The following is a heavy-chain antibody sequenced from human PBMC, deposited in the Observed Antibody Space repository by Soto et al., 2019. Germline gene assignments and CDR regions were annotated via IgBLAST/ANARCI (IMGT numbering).Heavy chain of an antibody. V-gene: IGHV1-18*01. CDR3: ARENSYFDY. J-gene: IGHJ4*02. CDR2: ISAYNANA. CDR1: GYTFRNFG. Sequence: QIQLLQSGAEVKKPGASVKVTCKASGYTFRNFGISWVRQAPGQGLEWMGWISAYNANANNAQKFQGRLTTTADTSTSTAYMELRSLRSDDTAVYYCARENSYFDYWGQGTLVTVSS.